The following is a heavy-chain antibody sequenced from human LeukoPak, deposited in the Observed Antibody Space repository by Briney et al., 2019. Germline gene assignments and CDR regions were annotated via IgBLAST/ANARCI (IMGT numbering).Heavy chain of an antibody. CDR2: ISSSHNYI. D-gene: IGHD1-1*01. CDR1: GFTFSSYS. CDR3: ARGARPNWNDVRWAFDI. V-gene: IGHV3-21*01. Sequence: GGSLRLSCAASGFTFSSYSMNWVRQAPGKGLEWVSSISSSHNYIYYADSVKGRFTISRDNAKNSLYLQMNSLRAEDTAAYYCARGARPNWNDVRWAFDIWGQGTMVTVSS. J-gene: IGHJ3*02.